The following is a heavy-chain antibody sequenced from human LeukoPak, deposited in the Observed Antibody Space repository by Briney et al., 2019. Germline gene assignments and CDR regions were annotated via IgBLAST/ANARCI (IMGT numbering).Heavy chain of an antibody. CDR2: IYYSGST. CDR1: GGSISSYY. J-gene: IGHJ4*02. D-gene: IGHD6-13*01. V-gene: IGHV4-59*01. CDR3: ARGGVRSWAIDY. Sequence: PSETLSLTCTVSGGSISSYYWSWIRQPPGKGLEWIGYIYYSGSTNYNPYLKSRVTISVDTSKNQFSLKLSSVTAADTAVYYCARGGVRSWAIDYWGQGTLVTVSS.